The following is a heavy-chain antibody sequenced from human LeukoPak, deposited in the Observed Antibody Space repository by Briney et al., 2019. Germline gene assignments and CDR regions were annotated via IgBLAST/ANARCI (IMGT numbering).Heavy chain of an antibody. CDR1: GFTFSSYG. Sequence: GGSLRLSCAASGFTFSSYGMHWVRQAPGKGLEWVAVISYDGSNKYYADSVKGRSTISRDNSKNTLYLQMNSLRAEDTAVYYCAKDPILRSAAATPIWFDPWGQGTLVTVSS. CDR2: ISYDGSNK. V-gene: IGHV3-30*18. CDR3: AKDPILRSAAATPIWFDP. D-gene: IGHD2-15*01. J-gene: IGHJ5*02.